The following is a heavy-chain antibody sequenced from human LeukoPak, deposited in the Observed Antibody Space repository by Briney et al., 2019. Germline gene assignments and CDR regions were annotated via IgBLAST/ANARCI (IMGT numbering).Heavy chain of an antibody. V-gene: IGHV3-64*02. CDR2: ISNSGDST. CDR3: ARANIGNDY. J-gene: IGHJ4*02. CDR1: GFTFSNYA. Sequence: GGFLRLSCAASGFTFSNYAMHWVRQAPGKGLEYASVISNSGDSTFYPDSVKGRFTISRDNSKSTLFLQMGSLRPEDTAVYFCARANIGNDYWGQGTLVTVSS. D-gene: IGHD2/OR15-2a*01.